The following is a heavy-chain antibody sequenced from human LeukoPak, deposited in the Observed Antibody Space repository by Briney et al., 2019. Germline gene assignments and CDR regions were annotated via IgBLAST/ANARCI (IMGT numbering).Heavy chain of an antibody. CDR3: AKDVIPGDIVVVPAAIGS. V-gene: IGHV3-23*01. J-gene: IGHJ4*02. D-gene: IGHD2-2*01. CDR1: GFTFSSYA. Sequence: HGGSLRLSCAASGFTFSSYAMSWVRQAPGKGLEWVSAISGSGGSTYYADSVKGRFTISRDNSKNTLYLQMNSLRAEDTAVYYCAKDVIPGDIVVVPAAIGSWGQGTLVTVSS. CDR2: ISGSGGST.